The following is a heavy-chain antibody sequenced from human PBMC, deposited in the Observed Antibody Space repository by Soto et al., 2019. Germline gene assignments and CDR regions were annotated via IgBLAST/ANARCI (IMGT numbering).Heavy chain of an antibody. CDR3: ARGEGYSYGHPYYYYGMDV. V-gene: IGHV1-69*13. CDR1: GGTFSSYA. Sequence: SVKVSCKASGGTFSSYAISWVRQAPGQGLEWMGGIIPIFGTANYAQKFQGRVTITADESTSTAYMELSSLRSEDTAVYYCARGEGYSYGHPYYYYGMDVWVPETLLVTVSS. CDR2: IIPIFGTA. J-gene: IGHJ6*02. D-gene: IGHD5-18*01.